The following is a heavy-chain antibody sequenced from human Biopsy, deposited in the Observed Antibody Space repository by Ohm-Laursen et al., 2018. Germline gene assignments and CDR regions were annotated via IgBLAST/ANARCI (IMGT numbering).Heavy chain of an antibody. J-gene: IGHJ4*02. Sequence: ASVKVSCKASGYTFTNYFLHWVRQAPGQGLEWMGMINPSNARTNYAQKFQGRVTMTRDTSTSTVYMDLSSLTSEDTAVYYCAREPFGQQLGPFDYWGQGALVIVSS. D-gene: IGHD6-13*01. CDR1: GYTFTNYF. V-gene: IGHV1-46*01. CDR3: AREPFGQQLGPFDY. CDR2: INPSNART.